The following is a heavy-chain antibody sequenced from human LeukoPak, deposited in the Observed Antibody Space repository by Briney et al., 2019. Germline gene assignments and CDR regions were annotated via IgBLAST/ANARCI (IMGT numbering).Heavy chain of an antibody. CDR1: GFTFSDYY. J-gene: IGHJ2*01. Sequence: PGGSLRLSCAASGFTFSDYYMSWIRQAPGKGLEWVSYISSSGSTIYYADSVRGRFTISRDNAKKSLYLQMNSLRAEDTAVYYCARDGGFGDTDYWYFDLWGRGTLVTVSS. D-gene: IGHD3-3*01. CDR3: ARDGGFGDTDYWYFDL. V-gene: IGHV3-11*04. CDR2: ISSSGSTI.